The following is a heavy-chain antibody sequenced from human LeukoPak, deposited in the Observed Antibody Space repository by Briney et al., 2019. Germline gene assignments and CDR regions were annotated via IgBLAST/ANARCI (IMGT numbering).Heavy chain of an antibody. CDR3: AGHQYYYDSSGYYYYYMDV. D-gene: IGHD3-22*01. CDR2: FDPEDGET. CDR1: GYTLTELS. Sequence: ASVKVSCKVSGYTLTELSMHWVRQAPGKGLEWMGGFDPEDGETIYAQKFQGRVTMTEDTYTDTAYMELSSLRSEDAAVYYCAGHQYYYDSSGYYYYYMDVWGKGTTVTVSS. V-gene: IGHV1-24*01. J-gene: IGHJ6*03.